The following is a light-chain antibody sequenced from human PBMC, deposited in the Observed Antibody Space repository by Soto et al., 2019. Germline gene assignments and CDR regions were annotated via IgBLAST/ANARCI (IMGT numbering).Light chain of an antibody. V-gene: IGKV3-20*01. Sequence: EVIFTQSPDALSLSTGAGATLSYRASQTVSSNYLTWCQQRPGQAPRLLIYGASTRAAGIPDRFSGSGSGTDFTLTITRLEPEDSAVYFCQQYTGPPTTFGQGTRLEIK. CDR3: QQYTGPPTT. J-gene: IGKJ5*01. CDR1: QTVSSNY. CDR2: GAS.